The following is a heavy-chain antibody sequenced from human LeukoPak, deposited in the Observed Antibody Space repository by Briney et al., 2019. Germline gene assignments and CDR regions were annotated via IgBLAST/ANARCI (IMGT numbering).Heavy chain of an antibody. Sequence: SETLSLTCTVSGDSISTSNYYWGWIRQPPGKGLEWIGTISYRGSIYYNPSLKSRVTISVDTSKNQFSLKLSSVTAADTAVYYCARQLGGAWDVPYYFDYWGQGTLVTVSS. CDR1: GDSISTSNYY. V-gene: IGHV4-39*01. CDR2: ISYRGSI. D-gene: IGHD7-27*01. CDR3: ARQLGGAWDVPYYFDY. J-gene: IGHJ4*02.